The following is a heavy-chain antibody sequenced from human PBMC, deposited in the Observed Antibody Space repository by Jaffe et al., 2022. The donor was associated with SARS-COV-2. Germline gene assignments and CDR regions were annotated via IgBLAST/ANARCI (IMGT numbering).Heavy chain of an antibody. CDR3: ARAYSSGWFYYFDY. D-gene: IGHD6-19*01. Sequence: QVQLQESGPGLVKPSQTLSLTCTVSGGSISSGSYYWSWIRQPAGKGLEWIGRIYTSGSTNYNPSLKSRVTISVDTSKNQFSLKLSSVTAADTAVYYCARAYSSGWFYYFDYWGQGTLVTVSS. CDR1: GGSISSGSYY. CDR2: IYTSGST. J-gene: IGHJ4*02. V-gene: IGHV4-61*02.